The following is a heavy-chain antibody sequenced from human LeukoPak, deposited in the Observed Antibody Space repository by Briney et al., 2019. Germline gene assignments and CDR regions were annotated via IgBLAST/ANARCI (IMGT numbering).Heavy chain of an antibody. J-gene: IGHJ6*03. D-gene: IGHD2-15*01. CDR3: ARYCSGGSCYSHYYYYYMDV. CDR2: IYYSGST. Sequence: SETLSLTCTVSGGSISSSSYYWGWIRQPPGKGLEWIGSIYYSGSTYYNPSLKSRVTISVDTSKNQFSLKLSSVTAADTAVYYCARYCSGGSCYSHYYYYYMDVWGKGTTVTVSS. CDR1: GGSISSSSYY. V-gene: IGHV4-39*01.